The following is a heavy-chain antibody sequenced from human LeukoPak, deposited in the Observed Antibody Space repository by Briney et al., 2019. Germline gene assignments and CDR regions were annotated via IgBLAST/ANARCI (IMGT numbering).Heavy chain of an antibody. J-gene: IGHJ3*02. V-gene: IGHV4-34*01. Sequence: SETLSLTCTVSGGSISSYYWSWIRQPPGKGLEWIGEINHSGSTNYNPSLKSRVTISVDTSKNQFSLKLSSVTAADTAVYYCASRSNKLKIVPAAPDGSGSGAFDIWGQGTMVTVSS. CDR3: ASRSNKLKIVPAAPDGSGSGAFDI. CDR1: GGSISSYY. D-gene: IGHD2-2*01. CDR2: INHSGST.